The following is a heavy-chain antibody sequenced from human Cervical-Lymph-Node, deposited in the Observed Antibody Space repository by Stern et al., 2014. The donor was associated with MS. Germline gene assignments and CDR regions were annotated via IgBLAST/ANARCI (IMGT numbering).Heavy chain of an antibody. J-gene: IGHJ4*02. CDR3: ARAGGSKDDF. Sequence: QLVESGGGLVKPGGSLRLSCAASGFTFSDYYMNWIRQAPGKGLAWVSYISGRDGTIFYADSLKGRFTISRDNAKKSLYLQMNSLRAEDTAVYYCARAGGSKDDFWGQGTLVTVSS. CDR2: ISGRDGTI. V-gene: IGHV3-11*01. D-gene: IGHD3-10*01. CDR1: GFTFSDYY.